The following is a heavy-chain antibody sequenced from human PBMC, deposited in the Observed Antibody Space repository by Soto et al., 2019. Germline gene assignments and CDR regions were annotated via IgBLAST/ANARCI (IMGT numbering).Heavy chain of an antibody. CDR2: ISHDGSNK. Sequence: GGSLRLSCAASGFTFSSYAMHWVRQAPGKGLEWVAVISHDGSNKYYADSVKGRFTISRDNSKNTLYLQMNSLRAEDTAVYYCARQLTTTAHWGQGTLVTVSS. V-gene: IGHV3-30-3*01. D-gene: IGHD4-17*01. CDR1: GFTFSSYA. CDR3: ARQLTTTAH. J-gene: IGHJ4*02.